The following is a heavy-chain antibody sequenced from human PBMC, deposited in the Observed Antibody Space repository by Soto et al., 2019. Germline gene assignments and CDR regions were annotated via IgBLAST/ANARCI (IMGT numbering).Heavy chain of an antibody. CDR3: ARDNHIVVVTAHDWFDP. CDR2: IYYSGST. V-gene: IGHV4-31*03. Sequence: SETLSLTCTVSGGSISSGGYYWSWIRQHPGKGLEWIGYIYYSGSTHYNPSLKSRVTISVDTSKNQFSLKLSSVTAADTAVYYCARDNHIVVVTAHDWFDPWGQGTLVTVSS. J-gene: IGHJ5*02. CDR1: GGSISSGGYY. D-gene: IGHD2-21*02.